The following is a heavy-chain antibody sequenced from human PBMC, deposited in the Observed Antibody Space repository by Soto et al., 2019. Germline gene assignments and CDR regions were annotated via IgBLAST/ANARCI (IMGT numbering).Heavy chain of an antibody. D-gene: IGHD2-2*01. CDR3: ARTVPSTYQRYYYGMDV. Sequence: EVQLVESGGGLVKPGGSLRLSCAASGFTFSSYSMNWVRQAPGKGLEWVSSISSSSSYIYYADSVKGRFTISRDNAKNSLYLQMHSLRAEDTAVYYCARTVPSTYQRYYYGMDVWGQGTTVIVSS. CDR2: ISSSSSYI. CDR1: GFTFSSYS. J-gene: IGHJ6*02. V-gene: IGHV3-21*01.